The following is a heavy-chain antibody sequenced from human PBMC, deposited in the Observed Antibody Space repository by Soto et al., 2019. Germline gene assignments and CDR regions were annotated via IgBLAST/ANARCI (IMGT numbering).Heavy chain of an antibody. J-gene: IGHJ6*02. D-gene: IGHD4-17*01. CDR2: VNTGGSST. CDR3: TKVVYGGNSAPNSGMDV. CDR1: GFTFSSYA. Sequence: EVQLLESGGGFVQPGGSLRLSCAASGFTFSSYAMSWVRLAPGKGLEWVSTVNTGGSSTFYADSVEGRFTISRDNSKNTLFLQMNSLRAEDTAIYYCTKVVYGGNSAPNSGMDVWGQGTTVTVSS. V-gene: IGHV3-23*01.